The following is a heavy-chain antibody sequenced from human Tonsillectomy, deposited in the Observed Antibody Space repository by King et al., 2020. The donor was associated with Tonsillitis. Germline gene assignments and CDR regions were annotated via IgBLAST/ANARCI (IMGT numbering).Heavy chain of an antibody. Sequence: QLVQSGGGVVQPGRSLRLSCAASGFIFSSYAMHWVRQAPGKGLEWVAVISYDGSNKYYADSVKGRFTISRDNSKNTLYLHMNSLRAVATAVYYCARGGRGEFLSSDYWGQGTLVTVSS. CDR2: ISYDGSNK. J-gene: IGHJ4*02. CDR1: GFIFSSYA. D-gene: IGHD3-10*01. CDR3: ARGGRGEFLSSDY. V-gene: IGHV3-30*04.